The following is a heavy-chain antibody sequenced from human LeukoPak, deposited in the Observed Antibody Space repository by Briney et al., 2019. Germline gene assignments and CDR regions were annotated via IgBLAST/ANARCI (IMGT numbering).Heavy chain of an antibody. CDR1: GFSLSTSGVG. CDR3: AHADYGDLIEYSFDS. CDR2: IYWDDDK. V-gene: IGHV2-5*02. J-gene: IGHJ4*02. D-gene: IGHD4-17*01. Sequence: SGPTLVKPTQTLTLTCTFSGFSLSTSGVGVGWIRQPPGKALEWLAVIYWDDDKSYSPSLKSRLTITKDTSKNQVVLTMTTMDPVDTATYYCAHADYGDLIEYSFDSWGQGTLVTVSS.